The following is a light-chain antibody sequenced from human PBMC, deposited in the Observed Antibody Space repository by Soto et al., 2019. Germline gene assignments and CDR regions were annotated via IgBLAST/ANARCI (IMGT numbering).Light chain of an antibody. CDR2: RAS. CDR1: QTGRSY. Sequence: DIVMTQSPATLSVSVGDRATLSCRGSQTGRSYLAWYHWKPGQSPRPPIYRASTRATVVAASSSGSGSGTDFTLTISSLQVEHFAVYFSHQYEHWTPVTFGGGTKVDIK. V-gene: IGKV3-15*01. J-gene: IGKJ4*01. CDR3: HQYEHWTPVT.